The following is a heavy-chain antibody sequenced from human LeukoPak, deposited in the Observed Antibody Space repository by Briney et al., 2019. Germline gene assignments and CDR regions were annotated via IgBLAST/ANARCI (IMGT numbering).Heavy chain of an antibody. V-gene: IGHV3-23*01. CDR2: INDNGDGT. D-gene: IGHD3-9*01. CDR3: ARDGHYDILTGYFQD. J-gene: IGHJ1*01. Sequence: GGSLRLSCAASGFTFSSYAMSWVRQAPGKGLKWVSTINDNGDGTYYADSVKGRFTISRDNSYNTVSLQMNSLRDEDTGVYYCARDGHYDILTGYFQDWGQGTLVTVSS. CDR1: GFTFSSYA.